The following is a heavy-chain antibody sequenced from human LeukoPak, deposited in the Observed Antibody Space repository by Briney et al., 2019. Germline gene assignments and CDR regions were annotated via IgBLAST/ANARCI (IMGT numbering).Heavy chain of an antibody. Sequence: PGGSRRLSCAAFGFTFSSYAMSWVRQAPGKGLDWFSSISVGGVSTYYAHSVKGRFTCSRDNSKNTLYLQMNSLRAEDTAVYYCAKDMIRFDYWGQGTLVTVSS. D-gene: IGHD3-16*01. J-gene: IGHJ4*02. CDR2: ISVGGVST. V-gene: IGHV3-23*01. CDR3: AKDMIRFDY. CDR1: GFTFSSYA.